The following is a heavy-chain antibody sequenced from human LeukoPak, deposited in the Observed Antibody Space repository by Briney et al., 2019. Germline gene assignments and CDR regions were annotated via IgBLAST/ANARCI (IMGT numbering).Heavy chain of an antibody. CDR3: AREVGGNFWYFDL. Sequence: KPSETLSLTCTVSGGSISSYYWSWIRQPPGKGLEWIGYIYYSGSTNYNPSLKSRVTISVDTSKNQFSLKLSSVTAADTAVYYCAREVGGNFWYFDLWGRGTLVTVSS. CDR2: IYYSGST. V-gene: IGHV4-59*01. D-gene: IGHD2/OR15-2a*01. CDR1: GGSISSYY. J-gene: IGHJ2*01.